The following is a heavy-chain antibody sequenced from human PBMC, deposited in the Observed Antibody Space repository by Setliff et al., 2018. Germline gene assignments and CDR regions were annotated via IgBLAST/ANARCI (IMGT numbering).Heavy chain of an antibody. CDR1: GFTFGSHA. D-gene: IGHD3-3*01. V-gene: IGHV3-30*01. Sequence: GGSLRLSCAASGFTFGSHAMHWVRQAPGKGLEWVAVISYDGSNQYYADSVKGRFTVSRDNSKNTLYLQMNSLRVEDTAVYYCARDGVPPLNYNFWSGNFEFWGQGTLVTVSS. J-gene: IGHJ4*02. CDR2: ISYDGSNQ. CDR3: ARDGVPPLNYNFWSGNFEF.